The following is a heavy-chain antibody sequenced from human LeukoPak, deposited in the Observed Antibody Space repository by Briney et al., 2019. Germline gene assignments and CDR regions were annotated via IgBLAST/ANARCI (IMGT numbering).Heavy chain of an antibody. CDR1: GYTFTSYY. V-gene: IGHV1-8*02. CDR3: ARGYSSGYYYQGWFDP. CDR2: MNPNSGNT. D-gene: IGHD3-22*01. Sequence: ASVKVSCKASGYTFTSYYMHWVRQATGQGLEWMGWMNPNSGNTGYAQKFQGRVTMTRNTSISTAYMELSSLRSEDTAVYYCARGYSSGYYYQGWFDPWGQGTLVTVSS. J-gene: IGHJ5*02.